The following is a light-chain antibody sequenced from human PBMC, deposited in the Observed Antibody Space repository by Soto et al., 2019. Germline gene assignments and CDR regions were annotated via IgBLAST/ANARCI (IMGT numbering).Light chain of an antibody. J-gene: IGKJ1*01. CDR3: QQRSNWPPKIT. CDR1: QSVSYTY. CDR2: GAS. Sequence: EIVLTQSPGTLSVSPGARAPLSCRASQSVSYTYLAWYQQHPGQAPRLLIXGASYRATGIPARFSGSGSGTDFTLTISSLEPEDFAGYYCQQRSNWPPKITFGQGTKVDI. V-gene: IGKV3-11*01.